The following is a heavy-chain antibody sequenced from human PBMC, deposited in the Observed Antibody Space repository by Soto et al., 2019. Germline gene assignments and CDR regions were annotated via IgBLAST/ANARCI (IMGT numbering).Heavy chain of an antibody. Sequence: QVQLVQSGAEVKKPGASVKVSCKASGYTFTSYGISWVRQAPGQGLEWMGWISAYNGNTNYAQKLQGRVIMTTDTSTSTAYMELRSLRSDDTAVYYCATYYYGSGSQDYYGMDVWGQGTTVTVSS. D-gene: IGHD3-10*01. V-gene: IGHV1-18*01. J-gene: IGHJ6*02. CDR1: GYTFTSYG. CDR3: ATYYYGSGSQDYYGMDV. CDR2: ISAYNGNT.